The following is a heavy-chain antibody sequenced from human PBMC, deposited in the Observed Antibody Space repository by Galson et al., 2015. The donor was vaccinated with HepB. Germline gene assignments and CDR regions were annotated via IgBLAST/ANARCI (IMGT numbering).Heavy chain of an antibody. CDR1: GYTFTSYA. V-gene: IGHV1-3*01. Sequence: SVKVSCKASGYTFTSYAMHWVRQAPGQRLEWMGWINAGNGNTKYSQKFQGRVTITRDTSASTAYMELSSLRSEDTAVYYCARDSHSSSWYVNWFDPWGQGTLVTVSS. D-gene: IGHD6-13*01. CDR2: INAGNGNT. J-gene: IGHJ5*02. CDR3: ARDSHSSSWYVNWFDP.